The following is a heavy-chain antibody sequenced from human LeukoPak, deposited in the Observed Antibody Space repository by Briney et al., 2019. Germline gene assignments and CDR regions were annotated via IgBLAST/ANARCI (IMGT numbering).Heavy chain of an antibody. J-gene: IGHJ6*03. V-gene: IGHV3-23*01. CDR3: AKVYCSGGSCYGTGNYYYMDV. D-gene: IGHD2-15*01. CDR2: ISGSGSGGST. Sequence: GGSLRLSCAVSGFTFSSSAMSWVRQAPGKGLEWVSNISGSGSGGSTYYADSVKGRFTISRDNSKNTLYLQMNSLRAEDTAVYYCAKVYCSGGSCYGTGNYYYMDVWGKGTTVTISS. CDR1: GFTFSSSA.